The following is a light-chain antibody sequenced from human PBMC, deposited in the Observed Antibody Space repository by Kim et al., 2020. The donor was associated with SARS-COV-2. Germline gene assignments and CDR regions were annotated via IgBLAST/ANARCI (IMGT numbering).Light chain of an antibody. CDR3: NSRASNDNVV. J-gene: IGLJ2*01. V-gene: IGLV3-19*01. CDR1: SLRSYY. CDR2: GKN. Sequence: SSKLTQDPAVSVALGQTVRITCQGDSLRSYYATWYQQKPGQAPILVIYGKNNRPSGIPDRFSGSSSGNTASLTITGTQAGDEADYYCNSRASNDNVVFGG.